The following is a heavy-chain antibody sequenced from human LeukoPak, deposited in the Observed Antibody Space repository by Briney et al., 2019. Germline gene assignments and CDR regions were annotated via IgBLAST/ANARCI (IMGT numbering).Heavy chain of an antibody. Sequence: GASVKVSCKASGGTFSSYAISWVRQAPGQGLEWMGGIIPIFGTANYAQKFQGRVTITADKSTSTAYMELSSLRSEDTAVYYCARVPYEVGATYYYFDYWGQGTLVTVSS. CDR1: GGTFSSYA. CDR3: ARVPYEVGATYYYFDY. D-gene: IGHD1-26*01. J-gene: IGHJ4*02. V-gene: IGHV1-69*06. CDR2: IIPIFGTA.